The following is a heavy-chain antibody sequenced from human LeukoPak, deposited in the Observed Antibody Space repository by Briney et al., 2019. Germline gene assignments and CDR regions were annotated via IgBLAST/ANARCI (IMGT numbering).Heavy chain of an antibody. V-gene: IGHV3-73*01. J-gene: IGHJ6*03. D-gene: IGHD5-12*01. Sequence: GGSLRLSCAASGFIFSGSVMHWVRQASGKGLEWVGRIRSKANNFATAYAASVKGRCTISRDDSKNTAYLQMNSLKTEDTAVYYCTRNVDKNYYYMDVWGKGTTVTVSS. CDR1: GFIFSGSV. CDR2: IRSKANNFAT. CDR3: TRNVDKNYYYMDV.